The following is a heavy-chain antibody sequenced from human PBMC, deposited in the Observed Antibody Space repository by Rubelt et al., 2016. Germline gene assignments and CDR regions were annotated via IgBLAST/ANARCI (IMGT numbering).Heavy chain of an antibody. V-gene: IGHV4-59*12. CDR2: IYSSGST. CDR1: GGSITNYY. CDR3: ARDTYYYDSSGYSYAFDI. Sequence: QVQLQESGPGLVKPSETLSLTCTVSGGSITNYYWTWIRQPPGKGLEWIGYIYSSGSTYYNPSLKSRVTISVDTSKNQFSLKLSSVTAADTAVYYCARDTYYYDSSGYSYAFDIWGQGTMVTVSS. J-gene: IGHJ3*02. D-gene: IGHD3-22*01.